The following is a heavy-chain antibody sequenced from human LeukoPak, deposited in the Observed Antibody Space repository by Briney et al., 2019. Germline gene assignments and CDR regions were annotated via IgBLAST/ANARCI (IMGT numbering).Heavy chain of an antibody. CDR1: GFTFSSYS. J-gene: IGHJ4*02. CDR3: AKAVWDSSGYYDY. Sequence: GGSLRLSCAASGFTFSSYSMNWVRQAPEKGLEWVSSISSSSSYIYYADSVKGRFTISRDNSKNTLYLQMNSLRAEDTAVYYCAKAVWDSSGYYDYWGQGTLVTVSS. V-gene: IGHV3-21*04. D-gene: IGHD3-22*01. CDR2: ISSSSSYI.